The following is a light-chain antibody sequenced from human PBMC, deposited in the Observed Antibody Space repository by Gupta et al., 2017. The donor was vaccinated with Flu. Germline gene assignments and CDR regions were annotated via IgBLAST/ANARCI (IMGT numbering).Light chain of an antibody. CDR1: KLGSKS. Sequence: PARTAIITCAGKKLGSKSVHWYHQKPGQATLLVVYVYTPRPSGIPERFSGSNSGNTATLTISRVAAGDEADYYVQGGDPTGAYVFGGGTKVTVL. J-gene: IGLJ1*01. CDR3: QGGDPTGAYV. V-gene: IGLV3-21*03. CDR2: VYT.